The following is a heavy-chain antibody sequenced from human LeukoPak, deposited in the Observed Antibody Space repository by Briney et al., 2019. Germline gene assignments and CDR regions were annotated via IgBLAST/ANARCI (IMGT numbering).Heavy chain of an antibody. CDR1: GFTFDDYA. Sequence: GGSLRLSCAASGFTFDDYAMHWVRQAPGKGLEWVSGISRNSGSIGYADSVKGRFTISRDNVKNSLYLQMNSLRAEDTALYYCARAGAPMYYFDYWGQGTLVTVSS. CDR2: ISRNSGSI. V-gene: IGHV3-9*01. CDR3: ARAGAPMYYFDY. D-gene: IGHD1-26*01. J-gene: IGHJ4*02.